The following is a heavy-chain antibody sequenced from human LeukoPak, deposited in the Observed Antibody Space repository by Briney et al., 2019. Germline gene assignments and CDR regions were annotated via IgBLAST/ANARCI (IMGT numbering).Heavy chain of an antibody. J-gene: IGHJ2*01. V-gene: IGHV1-69*05. CDR1: GGTFSSYA. Sequence: SVKVSCKASGGTFSSYAISWVRQAPGQGLEWMGGIIPIFGTANYAQKFQGRVTITTDESTSTAYMELSGLRSEDTAVYYCARDQGITFTRYFDLWGRGTLVTVSS. D-gene: IGHD3-16*01. CDR3: ARDQGITFTRYFDL. CDR2: IIPIFGTA.